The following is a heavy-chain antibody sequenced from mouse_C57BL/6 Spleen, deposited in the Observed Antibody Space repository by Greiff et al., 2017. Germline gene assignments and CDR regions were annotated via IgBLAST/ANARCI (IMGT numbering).Heavy chain of an antibody. J-gene: IGHJ3*01. Sequence: ESGPGLVKPSQSLSLTCSVTGYSITSGYYWNWIRQFPGNKLEWMGYISYDGSNNYNPSLKNRISITRDTSKNQFFLKLNSVTTEDTATYYCAREGDDGYYIAYWGQGTLVTVSA. D-gene: IGHD2-3*01. CDR2: ISYDGSN. CDR3: AREGDDGYYIAY. CDR1: GYSITSGYY. V-gene: IGHV3-6*01.